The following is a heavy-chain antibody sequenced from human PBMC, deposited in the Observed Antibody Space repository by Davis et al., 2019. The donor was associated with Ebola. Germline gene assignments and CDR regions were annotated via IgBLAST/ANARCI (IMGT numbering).Heavy chain of an antibody. CDR2: IKQDGSEK. J-gene: IGHJ4*02. V-gene: IGHV3-7*03. CDR1: GFTFSSYA. Sequence: GESLKISCAASGFTFSSYAMSWVRQAPGKGLEWVANIKQDGSEKYYVDSVKGRFTISRDNAKNSLYLQMNSLRAEDTAVYYCARGPTAMAISYYFDYWGQGTLVTVSS. D-gene: IGHD5-24*01. CDR3: ARGPTAMAISYYFDY.